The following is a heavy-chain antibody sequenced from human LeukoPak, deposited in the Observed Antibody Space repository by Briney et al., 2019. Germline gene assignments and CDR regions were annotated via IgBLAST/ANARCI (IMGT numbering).Heavy chain of an antibody. J-gene: IGHJ4*02. CDR2: IIPIFGTA. Sequence: SVKVSCEASGGTFSSYAISWVRQAPGQGLEWMGGIIPIFGTANYAQKFQGRVTITADESTSTAYMELSSLRSEDTAVYYCARGRGIAAAGTLGYWGQGTLVTVSS. CDR1: GGTFSSYA. D-gene: IGHD6-13*01. CDR3: ARGRGIAAAGTLGY. V-gene: IGHV1-69*13.